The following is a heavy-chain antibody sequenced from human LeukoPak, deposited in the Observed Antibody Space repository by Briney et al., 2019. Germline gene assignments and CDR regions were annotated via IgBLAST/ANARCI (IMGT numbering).Heavy chain of an antibody. CDR2: INADGSIT. CDR1: GFTFSTYW. V-gene: IGHV3-74*01. J-gene: IGHJ4*02. Sequence: GGSLRLSCAASGFTFSTYWMHWVRQAPGKGLVWVSHINADGSITNYADSVKGRFTISRDNAKNTLYLQMDSLRAEDTAVYYCARASSLANWGQGTLVTVSS. CDR3: ARASSLAN.